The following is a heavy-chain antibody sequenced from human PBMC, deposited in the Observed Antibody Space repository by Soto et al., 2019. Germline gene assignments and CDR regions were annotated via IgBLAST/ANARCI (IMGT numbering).Heavy chain of an antibody. Sequence: EVQLLESGGGLVQPGGSLRLSCAASGFTFTTYAMNWVRQAPGKGLEWVSAISISGGDTYYPNSVKGRFTVSRDNSKNTLYLQMNSLRADDTAVYYCAKDLYSTSSRSVSPFDYWGQGTLVTVSS. CDR3: AKDLYSTSSRSVSPFDY. D-gene: IGHD6-6*01. V-gene: IGHV3-23*01. CDR2: ISISGGDT. J-gene: IGHJ4*02. CDR1: GFTFTTYA.